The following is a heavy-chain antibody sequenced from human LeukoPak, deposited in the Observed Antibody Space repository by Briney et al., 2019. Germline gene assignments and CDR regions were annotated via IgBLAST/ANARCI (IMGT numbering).Heavy chain of an antibody. V-gene: IGHV4-34*01. CDR1: GGSFSGCY. CDR3: ARGVAVAGSFSY. Sequence: PSETLSLTCAVYGGSFSGCYWSWIRQPPGKGLEWIGEINHSGSTNYNPSLKSRVTISVDTSKNQFSLKLSSVTAADTAVYYCARGVAVAGSFSYWGQGTLVTVSS. CDR2: INHSGST. J-gene: IGHJ4*02. D-gene: IGHD6-19*01.